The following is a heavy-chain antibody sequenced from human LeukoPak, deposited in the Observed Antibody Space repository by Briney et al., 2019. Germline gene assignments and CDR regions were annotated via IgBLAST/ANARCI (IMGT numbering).Heavy chain of an antibody. J-gene: IGHJ4*02. Sequence: SETLSLTCAVYGGSFSGYYWSWIRQPPGKGLEWIGEINYSGSTNYNPSLKSRVTISVDTSKNQFSLKLSSVTAADTAVYYCARVKRARIAVAGRFYYFDYWGQGTLVTVSS. CDR2: INYSGST. CDR1: GGSFSGYY. D-gene: IGHD6-19*01. V-gene: IGHV4-34*01. CDR3: ARVKRARIAVAGRFYYFDY.